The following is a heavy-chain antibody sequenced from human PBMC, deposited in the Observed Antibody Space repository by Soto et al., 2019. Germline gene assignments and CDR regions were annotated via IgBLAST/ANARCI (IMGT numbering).Heavy chain of an antibody. CDR1: GYTFTIYY. D-gene: IGHD6-13*01. CDR3: AAAADKYYYMDV. Sequence: ASVKVSCKASGYTFTIYYMHWVRQAPGQGLEWMGIINPSGGSTSYAQKFQGRVTMTTDTSTSTVYMELSSLRSEDTAVYYCAAAADKYYYMDVWGKGTTVTVSS. J-gene: IGHJ6*03. CDR2: INPSGGST. V-gene: IGHV1-46*01.